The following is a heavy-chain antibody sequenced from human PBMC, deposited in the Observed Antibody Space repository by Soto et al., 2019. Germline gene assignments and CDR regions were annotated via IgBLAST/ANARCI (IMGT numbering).Heavy chain of an antibody. CDR2: IYFSGST. CDR3: ARVHSGRNWFDP. Sequence: SETLSLTCNVSGGSVSSGSFYWIWIRQPPGKGLEWIGFIYFSGSTNYNPSLKSRATMSLDTSKNQFSLKLRSVTPADAAVYYCARVHSGRNWFDPWGQGTLVTVSS. J-gene: IGHJ5*02. D-gene: IGHD6-19*01. V-gene: IGHV4-61*01. CDR1: GGSVSSGSFY.